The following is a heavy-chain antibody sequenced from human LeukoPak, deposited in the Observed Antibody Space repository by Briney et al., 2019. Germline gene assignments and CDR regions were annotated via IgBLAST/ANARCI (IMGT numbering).Heavy chain of an antibody. CDR3: ASSRIGDDAFDI. D-gene: IGHD3-16*01. CDR2: TYYSGST. CDR1: GGSISSYY. J-gene: IGHJ3*02. V-gene: IGHV4-59*01. Sequence: PSETLSLTCTVSGGSISSYYWSWIRQPPGKGLEWIGYTYYSGSTNYNPSLKSRVTISVDTSKNQFSLKLSSVTAADTAVYYCASSRIGDDAFDIWGQGTMVTVSS.